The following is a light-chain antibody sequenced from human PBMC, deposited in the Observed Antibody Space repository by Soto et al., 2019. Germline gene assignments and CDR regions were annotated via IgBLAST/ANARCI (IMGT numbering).Light chain of an antibody. CDR2: DAF. Sequence: IQMTQSPSTLSASVGDRVTITCRASQSISSWLAWYQQKPGKAPKLLIYDAFSLESGVPSRFSGSGSGTEFTLTISFLQSEDCGVYYCQQSNNWPRPFGQGTKVDI. CDR1: QSISSW. J-gene: IGKJ1*01. V-gene: IGKV1-5*01. CDR3: QQSNNWPRP.